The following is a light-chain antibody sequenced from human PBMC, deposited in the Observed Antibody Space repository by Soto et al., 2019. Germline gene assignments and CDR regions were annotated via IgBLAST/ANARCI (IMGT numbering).Light chain of an antibody. CDR3: CSYASTTIYV. CDR2: EVS. Sequence: QSGLTQPGSVTGSPGQSITISCNETSSDVGSYNLVSWYQQHPGKAPKFMIYEVSKRPSGVSNRFSGSKSGNTASLTISGLQAEDEADYYCCSYASTTIYVFGTGTKVTVL. V-gene: IGLV2-23*02. J-gene: IGLJ1*01. CDR1: SSDVGSYNL.